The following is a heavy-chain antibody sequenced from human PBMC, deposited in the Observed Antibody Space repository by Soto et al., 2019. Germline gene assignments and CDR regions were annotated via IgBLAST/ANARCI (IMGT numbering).Heavy chain of an antibody. CDR3: ARVVYRSSKRFLARWFDP. J-gene: IGHJ5*02. CDR2: IYYSGST. CDR1: GGSLRRYY. V-gene: IGHV4-59*13. D-gene: IGHD3-3*01. Sequence: SGTLSRTCGVSGGSLRRYYWRWIRRAPGKGLEWIGYIYYSGSTNYNPSLKSRVTISVDTSKNQFSLKLSSVTAADTAVYYCARVVYRSSKRFLARWFDPWGQGTLVTVSS.